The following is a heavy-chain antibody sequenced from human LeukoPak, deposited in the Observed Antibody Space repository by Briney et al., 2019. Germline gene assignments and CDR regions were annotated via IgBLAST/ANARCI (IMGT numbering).Heavy chain of an antibody. CDR1: GGSISSYY. CDR3: ARGLSGSYWDF. V-gene: IGHV4-59*01. Sequence: SETLSLTCSVSGGSISSYYWTWIRRPPEKGLEWIGNIYYGGSTNYNPSLKSRVTISVDASKKQFFLKLTSVTAADTAVYYCARGLSGSYWDFWGQGTLVTVSS. J-gene: IGHJ4*02. CDR2: IYYGGST. D-gene: IGHD1-26*01.